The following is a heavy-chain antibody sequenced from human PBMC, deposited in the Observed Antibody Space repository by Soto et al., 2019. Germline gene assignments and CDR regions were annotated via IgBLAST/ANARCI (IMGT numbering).Heavy chain of an antibody. V-gene: IGHV3-23*01. CDR3: AKAPARQWLVSFWFDL. D-gene: IGHD6-19*01. CDR2: INSSGRST. CDR1: AFTFSDYA. Sequence: GGSLRLSCAASAFTFSDYAMGWVRQAPGKGLEWVATINSSGRSTYYADSVKGRFTVSRDNSKNTVFLQMSSLRADDTAKFYCAKAPARQWLVSFWFDLWGQGTPVTVSS. J-gene: IGHJ5*02.